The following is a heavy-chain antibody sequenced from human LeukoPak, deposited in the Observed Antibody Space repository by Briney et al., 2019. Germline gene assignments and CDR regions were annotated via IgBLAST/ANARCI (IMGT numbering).Heavy chain of an antibody. D-gene: IGHD1-26*01. J-gene: IGHJ3*02. CDR1: GFTFSDYY. CDR2: IWFDGSNK. CDR3: ARDGIVGGLDAFDI. V-gene: IGHV3-33*08. Sequence: GGSLRLSCAASGFTFSDYYMSWVRQAPGKGLEWVALIWFDGSNKDYADSVKGRFTISRDNSENTLYLQMNTLRVEDTAVYYCARDGIVGGLDAFDIWGQGTMVAVSS.